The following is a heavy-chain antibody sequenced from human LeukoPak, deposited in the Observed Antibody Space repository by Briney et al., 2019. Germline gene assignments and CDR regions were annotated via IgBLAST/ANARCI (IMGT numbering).Heavy chain of an antibody. D-gene: IGHD6-13*01. CDR3: ARGNRVRAAAAPNDY. CDR1: GYSFTTYG. V-gene: IGHV1-46*01. J-gene: IGHJ4*02. CDR2: INPSGGST. Sequence: ASVTVSCKASGYSFTTYGISWVRQAPGQGLEWVGIINPSGGSTSYAQKFQGRVTMTRDMSTSTVYMELSSLRSEDTAVYYCARGNRVRAAAAPNDYWGQGTLVTVSS.